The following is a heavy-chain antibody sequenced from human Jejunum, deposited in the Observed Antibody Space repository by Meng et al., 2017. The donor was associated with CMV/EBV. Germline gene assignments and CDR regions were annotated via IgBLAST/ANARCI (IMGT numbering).Heavy chain of an antibody. D-gene: IGHD5-18*01. CDR2: IYGGGST. CDR3: VREGTTLVTYDY. V-gene: IGHV3-66*01. J-gene: IGHJ4*02. CDR1: GFTVSNSY. Sequence: VRVVGSGGGLVQPGGSLRLSCAASGFTVSNSYMSWVRQAPGKGLEWVSVIYGGGSTYYADSVKGRFTISRDSSKNTLYLQMNSLRAEDTAVYYCVREGTTLVTYDYWGQGTLVTVSS.